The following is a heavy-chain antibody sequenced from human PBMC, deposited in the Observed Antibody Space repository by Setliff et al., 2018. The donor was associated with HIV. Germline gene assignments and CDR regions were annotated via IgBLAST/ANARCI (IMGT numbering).Heavy chain of an antibody. J-gene: IGHJ4*02. CDR2: VSSRGDT. CDR3: ARAAAGNTGPFDL. D-gene: IGHD4-17*01. CDR1: DSGTYY. V-gene: IGHV4-4*07. Sequence: PSETLSLTCTVSDSGTYYWSWIRQPAGKGLEWIGRVSSRGDTNYNPSLKSRVTMSVDTSKNQFSLKLTSVTASDTAVYYCARAAAGNTGPFDLWGQGSPDTVSS.